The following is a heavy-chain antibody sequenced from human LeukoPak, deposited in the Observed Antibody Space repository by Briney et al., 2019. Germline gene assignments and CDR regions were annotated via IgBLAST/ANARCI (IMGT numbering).Heavy chain of an antibody. J-gene: IGHJ4*02. D-gene: IGHD3-10*01. CDR2: IYSGGST. Sequence: GGSLRLSCAASGFTVSSNYMSWVRQAPGKGLEWVSVIYSGGSTYYADSVKGRFTISRDNSKNTLYLQMNSLRAEDTAVYSCARSLWFGELDYWGQGTLVTVSS. CDR3: ARSLWFGELDY. CDR1: GFTVSSNY. V-gene: IGHV3-53*01.